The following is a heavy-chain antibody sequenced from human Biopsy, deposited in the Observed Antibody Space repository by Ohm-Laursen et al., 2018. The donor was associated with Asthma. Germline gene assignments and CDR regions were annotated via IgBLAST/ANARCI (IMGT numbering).Heavy chain of an antibody. CDR2: INSGFGIT. D-gene: IGHD2-2*01. CDR3: ARKAGSCISRTCYSLDF. J-gene: IGHJ4*02. Sequence: APVKVSCKSLGGTLNTYVIGWVRQAAGQGLEWMGGINSGFGITTSPQKFQERVTITADDSTSTVYMELSSLRSEDTAVYYCARKAGSCISRTCYSLDFWGQGTLVTVSS. V-gene: IGHV1-69*13. CDR1: GGTLNTYV.